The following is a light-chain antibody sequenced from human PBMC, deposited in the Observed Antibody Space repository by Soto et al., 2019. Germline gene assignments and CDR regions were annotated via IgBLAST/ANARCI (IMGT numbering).Light chain of an antibody. CDR2: EAS. J-gene: IGKJ4*01. CDR3: QHRAGWPPALT. Sequence: IVLTQSPSTLSLSPGERATLSCRASQSVSNYLAWFQQKPGQAPRLLIYEASNRATGIPARFSGSGSGTDFTLTISSLEPEDFAVYFCQHRAGWPPALTFGGRTKV. V-gene: IGKV3-11*01. CDR1: QSVSNY.